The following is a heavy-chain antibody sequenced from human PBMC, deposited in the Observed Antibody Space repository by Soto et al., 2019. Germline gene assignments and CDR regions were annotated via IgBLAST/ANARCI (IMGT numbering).Heavy chain of an antibody. D-gene: IGHD4-17*01. CDR3: GMLTTVTTIDY. CDR2: IYYSGST. V-gene: IGHV4-31*03. J-gene: IGHJ4*02. Sequence: QVQLQESGPGLVKPSQTLSLTCTVSGGSISSGGYYWSWIRQHPGKGLEWIGYIYYSGSTYYNPSHRSRVTISVDTSKNLFPLKLSSVTAGDTAVYYCGMLTTVTTIDYWGQGTLVTVSP. CDR1: GGSISSGGYY.